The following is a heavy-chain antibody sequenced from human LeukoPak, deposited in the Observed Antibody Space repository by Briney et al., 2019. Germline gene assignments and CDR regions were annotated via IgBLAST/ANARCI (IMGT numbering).Heavy chain of an antibody. CDR3: AKGDYGGNSHTFDI. V-gene: IGHV3-23*01. D-gene: IGHD4-23*01. J-gene: IGHJ3*02. Sequence: SGGSLRLSCAASGFTFSSYAMSWVRQAPGKGLEWVSAISGSGGSTYYADSVKGRLTISRDKSKNTLSLQVNSLRSEDTAVYFCAKGDYGGNSHTFDIWGQGTMVTVSS. CDR1: GFTFSSYA. CDR2: ISGSGGST.